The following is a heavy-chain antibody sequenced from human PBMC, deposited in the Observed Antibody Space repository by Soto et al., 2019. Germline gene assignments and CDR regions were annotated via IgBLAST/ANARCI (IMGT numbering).Heavy chain of an antibody. D-gene: IGHD4-17*01. CDR3: ATDYGSNWRL. Sequence: QVQLVQSGAEVKKPGASVKVSCKASGFMSTNYSFHWVRQAPGQSLEWMGRGSAGNANTQYSQKFQGRVTIARHTSATTAFMELSSLGFDDTAVYYCATDYGSNWRLWGQGTLVTVSS. CDR1: GFMSTNYS. V-gene: IGHV1-3*01. CDR2: GSAGNANT. J-gene: IGHJ4*02.